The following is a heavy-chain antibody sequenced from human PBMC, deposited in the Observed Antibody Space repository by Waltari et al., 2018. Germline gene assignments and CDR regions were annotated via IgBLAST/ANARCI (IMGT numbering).Heavy chain of an antibody. CDR3: ARTEPGGLFNS. CDR1: GDSSSSKAAA. D-gene: IGHD3-16*01. CDR2: TYYRSKWYN. J-gene: IGHJ4*02. V-gene: IGHV6-1*01. Sequence: QVQLQQSGPGLVKPSQTPSPHCALSGDSSSSKAAAWNWIRHSPSRGLEWLGRTYYRSKWYNDYAVSVKSRITINPDTSKNQFSLQLNSVTPEDTAVYYCARTEPGGLFNSWGQGTLVTVSS.